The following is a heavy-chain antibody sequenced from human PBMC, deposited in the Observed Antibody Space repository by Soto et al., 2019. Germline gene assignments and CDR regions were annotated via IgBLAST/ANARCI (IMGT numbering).Heavy chain of an antibody. CDR3: ARTYGDYPHAFDI. J-gene: IGHJ3*02. D-gene: IGHD4-17*01. V-gene: IGHV4-31*03. CDR1: GGSISSGGYY. Sequence: QVQLQESGPGLVKPSQTLSLTCTVSGGSISSGGYYWSWIRQHPGKGLEWIGYIYYSGSTYYNPSLKSRVTISVDTSKNQFSLKLSSVTAADTTVYYCARTYGDYPHAFDIWGQGTMVTVSS. CDR2: IYYSGST.